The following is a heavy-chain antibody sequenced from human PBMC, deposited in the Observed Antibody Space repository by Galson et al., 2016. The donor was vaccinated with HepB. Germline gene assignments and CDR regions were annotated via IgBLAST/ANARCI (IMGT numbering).Heavy chain of an antibody. CDR2: IYSNGGT. V-gene: IGHV4-59*01. CDR1: GASITTYY. J-gene: IGHJ4*02. Sequence: ETLSLTCTVSGASITTYYWSWIRQPPGKGLEWIGYIYSNGGTNYSPSLKSRATISLDTAKNQFSLRLTSVTAADTAVYYCAREPHNWGPGTLVSVSS. CDR3: AREPHN.